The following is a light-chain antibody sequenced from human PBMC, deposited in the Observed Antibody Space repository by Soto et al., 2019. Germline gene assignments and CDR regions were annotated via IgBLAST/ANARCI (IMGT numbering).Light chain of an antibody. CDR1: SSDVGGYTY. CDR3: CSYTTSNTRQIV. V-gene: IGLV2-14*01. J-gene: IGLJ1*01. CDR2: DVS. Sequence: QSVLTQPASASGSPGQSITISCTGTSSDVGGYTYVSWYQQHPGKAPNFMIYDVSNRPSGVANRFSGSKSGNTASLTISGLQAEDEADYYCCSYTTSNTRQIVFGTGTKLTV.